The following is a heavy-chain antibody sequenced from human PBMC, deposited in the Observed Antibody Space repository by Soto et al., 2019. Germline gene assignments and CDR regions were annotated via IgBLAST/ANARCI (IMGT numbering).Heavy chain of an antibody. D-gene: IGHD6-19*01. CDR3: AKECYRSCWYPLDY. V-gene: IGHV3-30*18. J-gene: IGHJ4*02. CDR2: ISYAGRNK. Sequence: QVQLVESGGGVVQPWRSLRLSCAASGFTFSSYGMHWVRQAPGKGLEWLAGISYAGRNKYYADSVKGRLTVSRDNSKNTLYLQMNSLSAKDPAVYYCAKECYRSCWYPLDYCGQGTLVTVS. CDR1: GFTFSSYG.